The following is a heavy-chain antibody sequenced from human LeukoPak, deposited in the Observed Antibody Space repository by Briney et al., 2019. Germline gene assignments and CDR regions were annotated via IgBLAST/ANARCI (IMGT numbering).Heavy chain of an antibody. D-gene: IGHD3-22*01. CDR2: IYYSGST. Sequence: SETLSLTCTVSGVSISSSSYYWGWIRQPPGKGLEWIGSIYYSGSTYYNPSLKSRVTISVDASKNQFSLKLSSVTAADTAVYYCARQANYYDSSGYSYYFDYWGQGTLVTVSS. V-gene: IGHV4-39*01. CDR3: ARQANYYDSSGYSYYFDY. J-gene: IGHJ4*02. CDR1: GVSISSSSYY.